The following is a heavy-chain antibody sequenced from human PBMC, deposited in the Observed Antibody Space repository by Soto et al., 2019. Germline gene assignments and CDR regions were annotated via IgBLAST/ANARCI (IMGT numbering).Heavy chain of an antibody. CDR3: ARVGVGATTHNWFDP. CDR2: ISWNSGSI. V-gene: IGHV3-9*01. D-gene: IGHD1-26*01. CDR1: GFTFGDYA. Sequence: EVQLVESGGGLVQPGRSLRLSCAASGFTFGDYAMQWVRQAPGKGLEWVSAISWNSGSIDYVDSVKGRFTISRDNAKNSLYLQMNSLRAEDTAVYYCARVGVGATTHNWFDPWGQGTLVTVSS. J-gene: IGHJ5*02.